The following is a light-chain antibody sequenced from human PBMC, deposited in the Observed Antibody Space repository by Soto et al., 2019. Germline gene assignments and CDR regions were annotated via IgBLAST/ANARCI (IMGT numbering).Light chain of an antibody. CDR1: RAISSY. V-gene: IGKV1-9*01. CDR3: QQFNDYPLT. Sequence: DIQLTQSPSFLSASVGDRVTITCRASRAISSYLAWYQQRPGEAPKLLIFAASTLQSGVPSRFIGSGSGTEVTLTISSLQPEDFATYCCQQFNDYPLTFGGGTKVEIK. CDR2: AAS. J-gene: IGKJ4*01.